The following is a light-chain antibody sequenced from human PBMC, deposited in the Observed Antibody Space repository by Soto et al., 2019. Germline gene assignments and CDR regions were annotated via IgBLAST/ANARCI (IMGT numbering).Light chain of an antibody. J-gene: IGKJ4*01. CDR1: QTVNNNY. CDR2: GAS. CDR3: QQYGSAPLT. Sequence: ELVLTQSPGTLSLSPGERATLSCRASQTVNNNYLAWYQQIPGQAHRLLISGASGMATGTPDRFSGSASGTDFTLTSSRLEPEDFAVYYCQQYGSAPLTFGGGTKVAIK. V-gene: IGKV3-20*01.